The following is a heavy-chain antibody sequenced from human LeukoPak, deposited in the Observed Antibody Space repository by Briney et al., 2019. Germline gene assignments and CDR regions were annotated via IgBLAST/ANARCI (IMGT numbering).Heavy chain of an antibody. Sequence: SETLSLTCTVSGGSISSSSYYWGWIRQPPGKGLEWIGSIYYSGSTYYNPSLKSRVTISVDTTKNQFSLMLSSVTAADTAVYYCASGYDDPFYLRNWGQGTLVTVSS. J-gene: IGHJ4*02. CDR3: ASGYDDPFYLRN. D-gene: IGHD5-12*01. CDR1: GGSISSSSYY. V-gene: IGHV4-39*01. CDR2: IYYSGST.